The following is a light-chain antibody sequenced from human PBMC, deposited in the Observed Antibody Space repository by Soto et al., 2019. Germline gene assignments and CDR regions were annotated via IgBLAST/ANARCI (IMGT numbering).Light chain of an antibody. CDR3: QQYNTYSLT. Sequence: DIQMTPSPSTLSASVGDRVIITCRASQSISGWLAWYHQQPGKAPKLLIYDASNLEGGVPSRFSGTGCGTEFTLTISSLQPKDFATYYCQQYNTYSLTFGQGTKVDIK. CDR2: DAS. CDR1: QSISGW. J-gene: IGKJ1*01. V-gene: IGKV1-5*01.